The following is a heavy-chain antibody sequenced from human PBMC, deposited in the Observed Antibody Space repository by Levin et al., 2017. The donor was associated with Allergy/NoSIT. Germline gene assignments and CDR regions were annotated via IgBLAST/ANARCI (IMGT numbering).Heavy chain of an antibody. J-gene: IGHJ5*02. Sequence: GESLKISCSASGFTFGDYATSWFRQAPGKGLEWVGFIRSEAHGGTSEYAASVKGRFIISRDESKSIAYLQMNSLKTADTAVYYCSRPIAVAGMHFDPWGQGTLVTVSS. D-gene: IGHD6-19*01. CDR2: IRSEAHGGTS. V-gene: IGHV3-49*03. CDR3: SRPIAVAGMHFDP. CDR1: GFTFGDYA.